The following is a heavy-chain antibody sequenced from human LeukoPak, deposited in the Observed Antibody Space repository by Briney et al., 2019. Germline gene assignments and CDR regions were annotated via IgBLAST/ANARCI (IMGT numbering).Heavy chain of an antibody. Sequence: ASVKVSCKASGGTFSSYAISWVRQAPGQGLEWMGGIIPIFGTANYAQKFQGRVTITADESTSTAYMELSSLRSEDTAVYYCARAYCNGGSCYYYYGMDVWGQGTTVTVSS. D-gene: IGHD2-15*01. CDR1: GGTFSSYA. J-gene: IGHJ6*02. V-gene: IGHV1-69*13. CDR3: ARAYCNGGSCYYYYGMDV. CDR2: IIPIFGTA.